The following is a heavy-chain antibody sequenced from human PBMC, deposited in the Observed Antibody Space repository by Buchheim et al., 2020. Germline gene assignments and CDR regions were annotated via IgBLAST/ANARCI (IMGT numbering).Heavy chain of an antibody. D-gene: IGHD3-22*01. CDR3: AKGADSSGYWRDRFDY. Sequence: EVQLLESGGGLVQPGGSLRLSCAASGFTLSSYAMSWVRQAPGKGLEWVSAISGSGGSTYYADSVKGRFTIPRDNSKKPLYLQMSSLRAEDTAVYYCAKGADSSGYWRDRFDYWGQGTL. CDR1: GFTLSSYA. V-gene: IGHV3-23*01. J-gene: IGHJ4*02. CDR2: ISGSGGST.